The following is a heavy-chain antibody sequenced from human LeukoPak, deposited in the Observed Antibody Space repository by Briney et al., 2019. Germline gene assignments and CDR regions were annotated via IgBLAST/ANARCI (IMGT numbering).Heavy chain of an antibody. CDR2: INHSGGT. D-gene: IGHD6-13*01. J-gene: IGHJ5*02. CDR1: GGSFSGYH. Sequence: TSETLSLTCAVYGGSFSGYHWSWIRQPPGKGLEWIGEINHSGGTNYNPSLKSRVTISVDTSKNQFSLKLSSVTAADTAVYYCARDPRSSWYYLGWFDPWGQGTLVTVSS. CDR3: ARDPRSSWYYLGWFDP. V-gene: IGHV4-34*01.